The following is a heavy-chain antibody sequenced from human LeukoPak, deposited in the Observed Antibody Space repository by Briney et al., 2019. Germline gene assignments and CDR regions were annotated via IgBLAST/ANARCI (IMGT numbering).Heavy chain of an antibody. CDR2: IKQDGSQI. CDR3: ARIGYSSSSFDY. Sequence: ETLSLTCTVSGGSISSSSYYWGWIRQPPGKGLEWVANIKQDGSQIYYVDSMKGRFTISRDNGKKSVYLQMNSLRAEDTAVYHCARIGYSSSSFDYWGQGTLVTVSS. D-gene: IGHD6-13*01. J-gene: IGHJ4*02. V-gene: IGHV3-7*01. CDR1: GGSISSSSYY.